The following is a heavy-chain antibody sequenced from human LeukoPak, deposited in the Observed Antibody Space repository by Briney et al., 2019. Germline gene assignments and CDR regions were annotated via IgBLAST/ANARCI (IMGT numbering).Heavy chain of an antibody. V-gene: IGHV1-46*01. Sequence: EASVKVSCKASGYTFTSYYMHWVRQAPGQGLEWMGIINPSGGSTSYAQKFQGRVTMTRDTSTSTVYMELSSLRSEDTAVYYCARAYDSSGYYLGCYFDYWGQGTLVTVSS. CDR3: ARAYDSSGYYLGCYFDY. D-gene: IGHD3-22*01. CDR1: GYTFTSYY. CDR2: INPSGGST. J-gene: IGHJ4*02.